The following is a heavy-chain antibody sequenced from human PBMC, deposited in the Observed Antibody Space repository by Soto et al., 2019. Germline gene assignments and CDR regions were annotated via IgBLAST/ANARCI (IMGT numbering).Heavy chain of an antibody. CDR2: IWYDGSDK. CDR3: ARDRSGGGGRSGDF. Sequence: QVQLVESGGGVVQPGRSLRLSCAASGFTFSSYGMHWVRQAPGKGLEWVTLIWYDGSDKHYADSVKGRFTISRDNSKNTLYLQMNSLRAEDTAVYYCARDRSGGGGRSGDFWGQGTLVIVSS. CDR1: GFTFSSYG. D-gene: IGHD2-21*01. J-gene: IGHJ4*02. V-gene: IGHV3-33*01.